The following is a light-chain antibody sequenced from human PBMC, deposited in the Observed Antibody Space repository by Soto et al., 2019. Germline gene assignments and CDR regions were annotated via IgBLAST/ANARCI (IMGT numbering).Light chain of an antibody. J-gene: IGLJ1*01. Sequence: QSVVRQPPSVSAAPGQKVTISCSGSSSSSHIGHHSVSWYQHLPGTAPKLLIYDNDQRPSGIPARCSGSKSATSATQDITGLQTGDEADYYCGTWDTGLRAYVLGTGTKLTVL. CDR1: SSSSHIGHHS. V-gene: IGLV1-51*01. CDR2: DND. CDR3: GTWDTGLRAYV.